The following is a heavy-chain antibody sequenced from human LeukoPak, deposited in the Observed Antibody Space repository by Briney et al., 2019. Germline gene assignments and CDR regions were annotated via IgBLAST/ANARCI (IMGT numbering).Heavy chain of an antibody. J-gene: IGHJ6*03. D-gene: IGHD1-1*01. CDR1: GFTFSSFD. CDR3: ARGPPRGKYYDMDV. CDR2: IGTASDT. V-gene: IGHV3-13*01. Sequence: GGSLRLSCAASGFTFSSFDMHWVRQPTGQGLEWVSTIGTASDTYYSGSVEGRFTLSRDNAKNSLYLQMNSLTAGDTAVYYCARGPPRGKYYDMDVWGKGTTVTVSS.